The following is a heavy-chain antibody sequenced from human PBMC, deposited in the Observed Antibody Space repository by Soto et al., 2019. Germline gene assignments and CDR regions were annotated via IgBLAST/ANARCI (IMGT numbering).Heavy chain of an antibody. CDR3: AKGDQWHYYDSSGYYPYYFDY. V-gene: IGHV3-23*01. J-gene: IGHJ4*02. D-gene: IGHD3-22*01. Sequence: PGGSLRLSCAASGFTFSSYAMSWVRQAPGKGLEWVSAISGSGGSTYYADSVKGRFTISRDNSKNTLYLQMNSLRAEDTAVYYCAKGDQWHYYDSSGYYPYYFDYWGQGTLVTVSS. CDR1: GFTFSSYA. CDR2: ISGSGGST.